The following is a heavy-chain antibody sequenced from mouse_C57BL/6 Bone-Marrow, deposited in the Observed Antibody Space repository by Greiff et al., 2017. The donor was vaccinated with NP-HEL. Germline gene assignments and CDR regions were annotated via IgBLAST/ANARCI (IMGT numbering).Heavy chain of an antibody. J-gene: IGHJ3*01. CDR3: ARDYYGTSAWFAY. D-gene: IGHD1-1*01. CDR1: GFNIKDYY. V-gene: IGHV14-2*01. Sequence: VQLQQSGAELVKPGASVKLSCTASGFNIKDYYMHWVKQRTEQGLEWIGRIDPADGETEYAPKFQGKATITADTSSNTAYLQLSSLTSEDTAVYYCARDYYGTSAWFAYWGQGTLVTVSA. CDR2: IDPADGET.